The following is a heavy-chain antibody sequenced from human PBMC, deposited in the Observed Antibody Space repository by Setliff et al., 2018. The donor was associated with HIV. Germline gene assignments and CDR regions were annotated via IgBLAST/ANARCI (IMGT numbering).Heavy chain of an antibody. CDR2: IYTSGIT. CDR3: ARGARLLAGYSDRWDYYYMGV. D-gene: IGHD6-13*01. J-gene: IGHJ6*03. CDR1: GGSISSYY. V-gene: IGHV4-59*01. Sequence: PSETLSLTCTVSGGSISSYYWSWIRQPPGKGLEWIGYIYTSGITNYNPSLKSRVTMSVDTSKNQFSLKLTSVTAADTAVYYCARGARLLAGYSDRWDYYYMGVWGKGTTVTVS.